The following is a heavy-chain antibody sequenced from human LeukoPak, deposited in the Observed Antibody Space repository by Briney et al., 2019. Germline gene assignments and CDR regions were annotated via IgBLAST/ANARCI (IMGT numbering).Heavy chain of an antibody. CDR2: FNHSRGT. D-gene: IGHD5-24*01. CDR1: GGSFNGFY. Sequence: SETLSLTCAVHGGSFNGFYWTWMRQAPGKGPEWIGEFNHSRGTSYTASLWSRVTISQDTSKNQFSLKLTSVTAADTAVYYCARGLGEGYPDSWGQGTLVIVSS. CDR3: ARGLGEGYPDS. V-gene: IGHV4-34*01. J-gene: IGHJ4*02.